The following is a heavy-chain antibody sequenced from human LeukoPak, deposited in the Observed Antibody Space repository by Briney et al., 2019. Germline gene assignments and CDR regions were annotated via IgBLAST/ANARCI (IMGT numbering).Heavy chain of an antibody. Sequence: QTGGSLRLSCAASGFTFSSYAMSWVRQAPGKGLEWVSAISGSGGSTYYADSVKGRFTISRDNSKNTLYLQMNSLRAEDTAVYYCAKDKGIVGAECFDYWGQGTLVTVSS. D-gene: IGHD1-26*01. CDR1: GFTFSSYA. V-gene: IGHV3-23*01. J-gene: IGHJ4*02. CDR2: ISGSGGST. CDR3: AKDKGIVGAECFDY.